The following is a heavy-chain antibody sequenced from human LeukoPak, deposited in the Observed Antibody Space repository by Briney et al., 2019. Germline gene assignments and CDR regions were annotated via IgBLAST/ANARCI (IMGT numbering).Heavy chain of an antibody. CDR3: AKDRRALYSIAAAGTFDY. D-gene: IGHD6-13*01. Sequence: TGGSLRLSCAASGFTFGDYYMSWIRQAPGKGLEWVSYISSSGSTIYYADSVKGRFTISRDNAKNTLYLQMSSLRAEDTAVYYCAKDRRALYSIAAAGTFDYWGQGTLVTVSS. V-gene: IGHV3-11*04. CDR1: GFTFGDYY. J-gene: IGHJ4*02. CDR2: ISSSGSTI.